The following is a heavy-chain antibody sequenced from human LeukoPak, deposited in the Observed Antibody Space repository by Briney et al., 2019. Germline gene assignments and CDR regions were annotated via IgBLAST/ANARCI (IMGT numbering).Heavy chain of an antibody. CDR1: GFTFSSYG. D-gene: IGHD3-10*01. V-gene: IGHV3-30*18. J-gene: IGHJ6*02. CDR3: AKGYKDLGEWESRDYYGMDV. CDR2: ISYDGSNK. Sequence: PGGSLRLSCAASGFTFSSYGMHWVRQAPGKGREWVAVISYDGSNKYYADSVKGRFTISRDNSKNTLYLQMNSLRAEDTAVYYSAKGYKDLGEWESRDYYGMDVWGQGTTVTVSS.